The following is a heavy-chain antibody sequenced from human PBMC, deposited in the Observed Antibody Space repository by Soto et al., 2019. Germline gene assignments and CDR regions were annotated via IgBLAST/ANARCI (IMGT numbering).Heavy chain of an antibody. Sequence: GGSLRLSCAASGFTFSTYGIQWVRQAPGKGLEWMAVISYGGGNKYYADSVKGRFTISRDNPKNTLYLQMNSLRTEDTAVYYCAKVLGYCTTSSCSREAYYYYGMDVWGQGTTVTVSS. CDR2: ISYGGGNK. D-gene: IGHD2-2*01. CDR3: AKVLGYCTTSSCSREAYYYYGMDV. V-gene: IGHV3-30*18. J-gene: IGHJ6*02. CDR1: GFTFSTYG.